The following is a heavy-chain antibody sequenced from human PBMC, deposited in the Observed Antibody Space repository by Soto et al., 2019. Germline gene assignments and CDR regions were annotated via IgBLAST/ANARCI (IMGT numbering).Heavy chain of an antibody. CDR2: IIPIFGTA. D-gene: IGHD3-9*01. J-gene: IGHJ4*02. CDR1: GGTFSSYA. Sequence: SVKVSCKASGGTFSSYAISWVRQAPGQGLEWMGGIIPIFGTANYAQKFQGRVTITADESTSTAYMELSSLRSEDTAVYYCSRDQNDLLTGSLDYWGQGILVTVS. V-gene: IGHV1-69*13. CDR3: SRDQNDLLTGSLDY.